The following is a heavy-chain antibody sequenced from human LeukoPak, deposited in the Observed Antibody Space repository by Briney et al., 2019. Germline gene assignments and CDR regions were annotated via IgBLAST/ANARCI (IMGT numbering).Heavy chain of an antibody. V-gene: IGHV4-4*07. CDR3: ARHVPYYDSDFPAWGMDV. D-gene: IGHD3-16*01. Sequence: SETLSLTCTVSGGSISSYYWSWIRQPAGKGLEWIGRIYTSGSTNYNPSLKSRVTISVDTSKNQLSLKLSSVTAADTAVYYCARHVPYYDSDFPAWGMDVWGQGTTVTVSS. J-gene: IGHJ6*02. CDR1: GGSISSYY. CDR2: IYTSGST.